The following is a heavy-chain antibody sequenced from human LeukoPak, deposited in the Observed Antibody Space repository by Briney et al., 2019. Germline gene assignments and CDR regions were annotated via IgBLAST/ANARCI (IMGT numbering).Heavy chain of an antibody. Sequence: GGSLRLSCAASGFTVSSNYMSWVRQAPGKGLEWVSVIYSGGSTYYADSVKGRFTISRDNSKNTLYLQMNSLRAEDTAVYYCARDLRSGWSSDAFDIWGQGTMVTVSS. J-gene: IGHJ3*02. V-gene: IGHV3-53*01. D-gene: IGHD6-19*01. CDR2: IYSGGST. CDR3: ARDLRSGWSSDAFDI. CDR1: GFTVSSNY.